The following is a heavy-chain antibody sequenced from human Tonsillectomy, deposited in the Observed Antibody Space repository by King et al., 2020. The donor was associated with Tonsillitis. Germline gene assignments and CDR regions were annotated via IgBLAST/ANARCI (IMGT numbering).Heavy chain of an antibody. J-gene: IGHJ6*03. D-gene: IGHD5-24*01. V-gene: IGHV3-30*01. CDR2: ISYDGRTE. Sequence: HVQLVESGGGVVQPGRSLRLSCAASGFIFSSYAMHWVRQAPGKGLEWVTVISYDGRTEYYADSVKGRFTISRDNSKNTLYLQMNSLRAEDTAVYFCARDPNLWLHLDYYYYYMDVWGKGTTVTVSS. CDR3: ARDPNLWLHLDYYYYYMDV. CDR1: GFIFSSYA.